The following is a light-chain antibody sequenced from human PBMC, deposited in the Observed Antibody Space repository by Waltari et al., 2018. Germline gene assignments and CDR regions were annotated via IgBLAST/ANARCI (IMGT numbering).Light chain of an antibody. Sequence: QSALTQPAPVSGSPGQSTTISCPGTSSDVGGYNLFSWYQQHPGKAPKLMIYEGSKRPSGVSNRFSGSKSGNTASLTISGLQAEDEADYYCCSYAGSSIWVFGGGTKLTVL. CDR2: EGS. V-gene: IGLV2-23*01. CDR1: SSDVGGYNL. CDR3: CSYAGSSIWV. J-gene: IGLJ3*02.